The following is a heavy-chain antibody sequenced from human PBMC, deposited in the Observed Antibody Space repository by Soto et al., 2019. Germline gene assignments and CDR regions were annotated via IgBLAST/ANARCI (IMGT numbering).Heavy chain of an antibody. D-gene: IGHD3-10*01. J-gene: IGHJ4*02. Sequence: SETLSLTCTVSGGSISSYYWSWIRQPPGKGLKWIGYIYYSGSTNYNPSLKSRVTISVDTSKNQFSLKLSSVTAADTAVYYCASHVTMVRGVKPRYFDYWGQGTLVTVSS. CDR3: ASHVTMVRGVKPRYFDY. V-gene: IGHV4-59*08. CDR1: GGSISSYY. CDR2: IYYSGST.